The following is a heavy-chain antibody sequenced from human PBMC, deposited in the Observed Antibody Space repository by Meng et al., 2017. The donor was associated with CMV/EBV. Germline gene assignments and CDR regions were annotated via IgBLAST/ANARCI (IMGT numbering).Heavy chain of an antibody. CDR3: ARPRLSSWYDY. CDR2: INHSGST. D-gene: IGHD6-13*01. Sequence: TCAVYGESFSGYYWSWIRQPPGKGLEWIGEINHSGSTNYNPSLKSRVTISVDTSKNQFSLKLSSVTAADTAVYYCARPRLSSWYDYWGQGTLVTVSS. V-gene: IGHV4-34*01. J-gene: IGHJ4*02. CDR1: GESFSGYY.